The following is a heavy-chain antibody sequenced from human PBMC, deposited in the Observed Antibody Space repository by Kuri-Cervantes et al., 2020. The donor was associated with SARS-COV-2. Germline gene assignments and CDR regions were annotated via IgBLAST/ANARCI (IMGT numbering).Heavy chain of an antibody. CDR3: AKERSSGWSKNYFDY. CDR2: IRYDGSNK. V-gene: IGHV3-30*02. J-gene: IGHJ4*01. Sequence: GGSLRLSCTASGFTFSHYGMRWVRQAPGKGLEWVAFIRYDGSNKYYADSVKGRFTISRDNSKNTLYLQMNSLRAEDTAVYYCAKERSSGWSKNYFDYWGHGTLVTVSS. D-gene: IGHD6-19*01. CDR1: GFTFSHYG.